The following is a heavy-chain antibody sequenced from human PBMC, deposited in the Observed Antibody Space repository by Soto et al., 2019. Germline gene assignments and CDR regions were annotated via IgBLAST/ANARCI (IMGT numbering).Heavy chain of an antibody. D-gene: IGHD2-21*01. J-gene: IGHJ5*02. CDR3: ARLTPAGPVAFRYNWFQP. V-gene: IGHV1-3*01. Sequence: SVKCYVNASGYTFTSDGMHWVRQAPGQMLECIGWINAGNGNTKYSKKFQGRVTITRDTSASTAYMELSSLRSEDTAVYYCARLTPAGPVAFRYNWFQPWGHGTLDNVSS. CDR1: GYTFTSDG. CDR2: INAGNGNT.